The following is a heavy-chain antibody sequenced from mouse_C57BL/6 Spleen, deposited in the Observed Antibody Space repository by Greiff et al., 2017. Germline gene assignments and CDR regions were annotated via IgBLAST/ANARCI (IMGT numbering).Heavy chain of an antibody. CDR2: IDPSDSYT. V-gene: IGHV1-50*01. CDR3: ANYGSSPYAMDY. J-gene: IGHJ4*01. D-gene: IGHD1-1*01. Sequence: VQLQQPGAELVKPGASVKLSCKASGYTFTSYWMQWVKQRPGQGLEWIGEIDPSDSYTNYNQKFKGKDTLTVDTSSSTAYMQLSSLTSEDSAVXYCANYGSSPYAMDYWGQGTSVTVSS. CDR1: GYTFTSYW.